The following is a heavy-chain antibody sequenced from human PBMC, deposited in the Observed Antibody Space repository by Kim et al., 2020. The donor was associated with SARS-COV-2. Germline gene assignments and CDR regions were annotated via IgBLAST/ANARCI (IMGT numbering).Heavy chain of an antibody. CDR3: ASRPITEGYYEDDY. D-gene: IGHD3-22*01. CDR1: GGSISSGGYY. V-gene: IGHV4-31*03. Sequence: SETLSLTCTVSGGSISSGGYYWSWIRQHPGKGLEWIGYIYYSGSTYYNPSLKSRVTISVDTSKNQFSLKLSSVTAADTAVYYCASRPITEGYYEDDYWGQGTLVTVSS. J-gene: IGHJ4*02. CDR2: IYYSGST.